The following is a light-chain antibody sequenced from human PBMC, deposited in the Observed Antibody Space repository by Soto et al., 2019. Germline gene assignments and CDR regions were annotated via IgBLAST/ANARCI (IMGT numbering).Light chain of an antibody. CDR3: QQYNNWPPWT. CDR2: DAS. V-gene: IGKV3-15*01. CDR1: QSVSSN. J-gene: IGKJ1*01. Sequence: EIVMTQSPATLSVSPGERATLSCRASQSVSSNLAWYQQKPGQAPRLLLYDASTRATGIPARFSGSGSGIEFTLTISSLQSEDFAVYYCQQYNNWPPWTFGQGTKVEIK.